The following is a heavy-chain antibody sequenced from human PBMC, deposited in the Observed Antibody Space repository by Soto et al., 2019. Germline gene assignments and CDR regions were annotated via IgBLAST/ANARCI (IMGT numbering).Heavy chain of an antibody. CDR3: ARGVDRVPAARGPYYYGMDV. Sequence: QVQLVQSGAEVKKPGSSVKVSCKASGGTFSSYAISWVRQAPGQGLEWMGGIIPIFGTANYAQKFQGRVTITADESTSTAYMELSSLRSEDTAVYYCARGVDRVPAARGPYYYGMDVWGQGTTVTVSS. CDR2: IIPIFGTA. V-gene: IGHV1-69*01. J-gene: IGHJ6*02. D-gene: IGHD2-2*01. CDR1: GGTFSSYA.